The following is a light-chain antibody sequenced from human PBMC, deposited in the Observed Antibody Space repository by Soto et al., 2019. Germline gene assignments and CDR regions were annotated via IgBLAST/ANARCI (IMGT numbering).Light chain of an antibody. CDR3: QQRGKWLT. CDR1: QSISNL. CDR2: DAS. V-gene: IGKV3-11*01. J-gene: IGKJ4*01. Sequence: EIVLTQSPATLSLSPGERATLSCRASQSISNLLAWYQLKPGQAPRLLIYDASNRATGIPARFSGSGSGTDFTLTISSLDPEDFAVYYCQQRGKWLTFGGGTKVEIK.